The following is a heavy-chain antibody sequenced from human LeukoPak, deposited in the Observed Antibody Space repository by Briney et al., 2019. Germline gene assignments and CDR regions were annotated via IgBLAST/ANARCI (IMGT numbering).Heavy chain of an antibody. V-gene: IGHV3-23*01. D-gene: IGHD3-16*01. CDR3: AKSKNWGLGHRTFDF. CDR2: INYSGDTT. Sequence: GGSLRLSCAASEFTFDDYAMNWVRQAPGKGLEWVSTINYSGDTTYYADSVRGRFTISRDDAKNTLFLQLNNLRVEDTAIYYCAKSKNWGLGHRTFDFWGHGTVVTVSS. CDR1: EFTFDDYA. J-gene: IGHJ3*01.